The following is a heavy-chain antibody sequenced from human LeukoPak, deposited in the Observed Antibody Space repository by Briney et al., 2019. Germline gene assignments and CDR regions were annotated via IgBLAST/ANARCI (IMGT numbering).Heavy chain of an antibody. V-gene: IGHV4-39*01. CDR3: ARLSTATPHAFDI. CDR2: IYYSGST. CDR1: GGSISSSSYY. D-gene: IGHD4-17*01. J-gene: IGHJ3*02. Sequence: ETLSLTXTVSGGSISSSSYYWGSIRQPPGKGLEWIGSIYYSGSTYYNPSLESRVTISVDTSKNQFSLKLSSVTAADTAVYYYARLSTATPHAFDIWGQGTMVTVSS.